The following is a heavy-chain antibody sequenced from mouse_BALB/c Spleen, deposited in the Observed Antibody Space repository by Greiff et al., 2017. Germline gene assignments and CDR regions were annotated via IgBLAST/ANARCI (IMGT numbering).Heavy chain of an antibody. CDR3: TRGYDGYFWFAD. D-gene: IGHD2-3*01. CDR1: GYTFTSYW. J-gene: IGHJ3*01. CDR2: IYPSDSYT. V-gene: IGHV1-69*02. Sequence: QVQLQQPGAELVRPGASVKLSCKASGYTFTSYWINWVKQRPGQGLEWIGNIYPSDSYTNYNQKFKDKATLTVDKSSSTAYMQLSSPTSEDSAVYYCTRGYDGYFWFADWGQGTLVTVSA.